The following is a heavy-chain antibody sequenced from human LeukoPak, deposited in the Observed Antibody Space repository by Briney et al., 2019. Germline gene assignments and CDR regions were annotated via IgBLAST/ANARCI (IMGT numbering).Heavy chain of an antibody. CDR1: GFTFTNSP. J-gene: IGHJ4*02. V-gene: IGHV1-58*02. D-gene: IGHD6-19*01. CDR2: IVVGSGDT. CDR3: ATGSGWYSPDY. Sequence: ASVKVSCKASGFTFTNSPMQWVRQARGQPLEWIGWIVVGSGDTNYAQKLQERVTLTRDLSTSTAYMELRSLRSEDTAVYYCATGSGWYSPDYWGQGTLVTVSS.